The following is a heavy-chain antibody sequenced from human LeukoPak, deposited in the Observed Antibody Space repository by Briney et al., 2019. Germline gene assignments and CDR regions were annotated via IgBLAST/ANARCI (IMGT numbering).Heavy chain of an antibody. D-gene: IGHD6-13*01. CDR3: ARGTSSAAGIYFDY. J-gene: IGHJ4*02. CDR1: GFTFSSYS. Sequence: GGSLRLSCAASGFTFSSYSMNWVRQAPGKGLEWVSSISSSSSYIYYADSVKGRFTISRDNAKNSLYLQMNSLRAEDTAVYYCARGTSSAAGIYFDYWGQGTLVTVSS. CDR2: ISSSSSYI. V-gene: IGHV3-21*01.